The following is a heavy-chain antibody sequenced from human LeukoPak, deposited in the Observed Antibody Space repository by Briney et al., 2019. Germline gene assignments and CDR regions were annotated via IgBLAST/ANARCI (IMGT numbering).Heavy chain of an antibody. CDR3: ARGDDYTYGANYYYFYMDV. V-gene: IGHV1-69*13. D-gene: IGHD5-18*01. Sequence: GASVKVSCKASGNSVSSYAFSWVRQAPGQGLEWMGGILTTFRTANYAQKFRGRVTITADESTNTAYMEVNSLTSEDTAVYYCARGDDYTYGANYYYFYMDVWGKGTTVTVSS. CDR1: GNSVSSYA. CDR2: ILTTFRTA. J-gene: IGHJ6*03.